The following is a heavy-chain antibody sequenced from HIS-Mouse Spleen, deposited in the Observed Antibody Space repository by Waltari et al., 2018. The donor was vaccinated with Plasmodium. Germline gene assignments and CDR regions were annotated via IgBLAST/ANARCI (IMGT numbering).Heavy chain of an antibody. J-gene: IGHJ2*01. CDR3: ASSWYWYFDL. D-gene: IGHD6-13*01. Sequence: QVQLVESGGGVVQPGRSLRLSCAASGLPFSSYGMHWVRQAPGKGLEWVAVISYDGSNKYYADSVKGRFTISRDNSKNTLYLQMNSLRAEDTAVYYCASSWYWYFDLWGRGTLVTVSS. CDR1: GLPFSSYG. V-gene: IGHV3-30*03. CDR2: ISYDGSNK.